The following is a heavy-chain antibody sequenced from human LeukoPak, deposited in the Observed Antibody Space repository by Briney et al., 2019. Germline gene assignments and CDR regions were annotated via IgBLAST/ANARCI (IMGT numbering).Heavy chain of an antibody. V-gene: IGHV3-21*01. D-gene: IGHD3-10*01. CDR2: ISSSSSYI. Sequence: PGGPLRLSCAASGFTFSSYSMNWVRQAPGKGLEWVSSISSSSSYIYYADSVKGRFTISRDNAKNSLYLQMNSLRAEDTAVYYCARVLSADGFDFDYWGQGTLVTVSS. CDR3: ARVLSADGFDFDY. CDR1: GFTFSSYS. J-gene: IGHJ4*02.